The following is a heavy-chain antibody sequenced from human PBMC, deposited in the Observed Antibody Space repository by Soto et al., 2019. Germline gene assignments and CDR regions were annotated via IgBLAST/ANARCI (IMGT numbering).Heavy chain of an antibody. CDR3: ARLTAASRRNWFDP. V-gene: IGHV1-46*01. CDR2: IDPSGGYT. D-gene: IGHD6-13*01. J-gene: IGHJ5*02. CDR1: GYTFTSYY. Sequence: QVQLVQSGAEVKKPGASVKVSCKASGYTFTSYYMHWVRQAPGQGLEWMGVIDPSGGYTTYAQKFQGRVTMTRDTSTRTVYMELSSLRSEDTAVYYWARLTAASRRNWFDPWGQGTLVTVSS.